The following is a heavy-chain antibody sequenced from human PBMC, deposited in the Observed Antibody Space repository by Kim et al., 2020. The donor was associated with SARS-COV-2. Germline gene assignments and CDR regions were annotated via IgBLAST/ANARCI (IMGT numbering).Heavy chain of an antibody. Sequence: GGSLRLSCAASGFTFSSYSMNWVRQAPGKGLEWVSSISSSSSYIYYADSVKGRFTISRDNAKNSLYLQMNSLRAEDTAVYYCARDFSEDILTGYYPGYWGQGTLVTVSS. CDR2: ISSSSSYI. V-gene: IGHV3-21*01. CDR3: ARDFSEDILTGYYPGY. D-gene: IGHD3-9*01. J-gene: IGHJ4*02. CDR1: GFTFSSYS.